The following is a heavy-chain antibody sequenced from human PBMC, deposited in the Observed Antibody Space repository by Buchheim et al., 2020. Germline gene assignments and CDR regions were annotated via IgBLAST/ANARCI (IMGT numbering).Heavy chain of an antibody. CDR2: ISGSGGST. D-gene: IGHD5-24*01. CDR1: GFTFSSYA. Sequence: EVQLLESGGGLVQPGGSLRLSCAASGFTFSSYAMSWVRQAPGKGLEWVSAISGSGGSTYYADSVMGRFIISRDNSKNTLYLQMNSLRAEDTAVYYCATYLRRDGSIVIWNFDLWGRGTL. CDR3: ATYLRRDGSIVIWNFDL. J-gene: IGHJ2*01. V-gene: IGHV3-23*01.